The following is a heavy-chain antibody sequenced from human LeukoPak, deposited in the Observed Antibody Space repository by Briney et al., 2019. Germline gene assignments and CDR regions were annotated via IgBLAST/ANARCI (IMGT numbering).Heavy chain of an antibody. D-gene: IGHD3-10*01. CDR2: IGGSGGTT. CDR3: AKVEGYYYASGSYYPRAFDY. CDR1: GFTFSSYG. J-gene: IGHJ4*02. V-gene: IGHV3-23*01. Sequence: PGGSLRLSCAASGFTFSSYGMSWVRQAPGKGLEWVSGIGGSGGTTYYADSVKGRFTISRDNSKNTLYLQMNSLSAEDTAVYYCAKVEGYYYASGSYYPRAFDYWGQGTLVTVSS.